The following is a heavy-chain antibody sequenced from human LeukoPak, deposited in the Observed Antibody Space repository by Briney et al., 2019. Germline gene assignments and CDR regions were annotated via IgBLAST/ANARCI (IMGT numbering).Heavy chain of an antibody. V-gene: IGHV4-59*01. CDR1: GGSISSYY. CDR2: IYYSGST. Sequence: SETLSLTRTVSGGSISSYYWSWIRQPPGKGLEWIGYIYYSGSTNYNPSLKSRVTISVDTSKNQFSLKLSSVTAADTAVYYCARGKDYVWGSYRDYYFDYWGQGTLVTVSS. CDR3: ARGKDYVWGSYRDYYFDY. D-gene: IGHD3-16*02. J-gene: IGHJ4*02.